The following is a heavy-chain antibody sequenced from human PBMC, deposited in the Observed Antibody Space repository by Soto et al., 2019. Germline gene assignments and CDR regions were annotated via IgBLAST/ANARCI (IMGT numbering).Heavy chain of an antibody. Sequence: SETLSLTCTASAASFSKYYWTWIRQSPGKGLEWIGYIYFNGNTNYNPSLKRRVTMSIDTSKKQFSLNLSSVTAADTAVYYCASVTFGGIVLAHWGQGALVPVS. J-gene: IGHJ4*02. CDR3: ASVTFGGIVLAH. V-gene: IGHV4-59*01. CDR2: IYFNGNT. CDR1: AASFSKYY. D-gene: IGHD3-16*01.